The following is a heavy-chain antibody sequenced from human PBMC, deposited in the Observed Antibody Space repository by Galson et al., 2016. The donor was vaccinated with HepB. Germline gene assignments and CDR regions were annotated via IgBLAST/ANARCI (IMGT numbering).Heavy chain of an antibody. V-gene: IGHV1-3*01. Sequence: SVKVSCKASGYTFTSYAFHWVRQAPGQRLEWVGSINGGTGDTESSQKFQDRVIFSRGTSASTAYMEIRGLRSEDTAVFYCARGLGGSGSFHFWGQGTLVIVSS. CDR1: GYTFTSYA. CDR3: ARGLGGSGSFHF. CDR2: INGGTGDT. J-gene: IGHJ4*02. D-gene: IGHD3-10*01.